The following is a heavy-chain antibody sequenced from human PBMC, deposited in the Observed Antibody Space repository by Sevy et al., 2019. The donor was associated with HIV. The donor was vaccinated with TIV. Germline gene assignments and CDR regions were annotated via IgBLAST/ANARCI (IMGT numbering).Heavy chain of an antibody. CDR2: IYYSGSR. J-gene: IGHJ6*02. CDR3: AREEYFYGSGTYGYGMDV. CDR1: GGSIRSSHW. Sequence: SETLSLTCAVSGGSIRSSHWWSWVRQSPGKGLEWIGEIYYSGSRNYNPSLKSRLTISVDTSNNLFSLSLSSVTAADTAVYYCAREEYFYGSGTYGYGMDVWGQGTTVTVSS. D-gene: IGHD3-10*01. V-gene: IGHV4-4*02.